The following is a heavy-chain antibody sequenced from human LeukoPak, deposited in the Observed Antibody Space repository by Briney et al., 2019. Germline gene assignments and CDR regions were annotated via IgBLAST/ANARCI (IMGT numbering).Heavy chain of an antibody. CDR3: ARHGACSSGYYYRLAFDI. V-gene: IGHV5-51*01. CDR2: IYPGDSDT. D-gene: IGHD3-22*01. J-gene: IGHJ3*02. CDR1: GYSFTNYW. Sequence: GESLKIYCQASGYSFTNYWIAWGRQMPGKGLEWMGSIYPGDSDTRYRPSFRGQVTISADKSISTAYLQWSSLKASDTAMYYCARHGACSSGYYYRLAFDIWGQGTVVTVSS.